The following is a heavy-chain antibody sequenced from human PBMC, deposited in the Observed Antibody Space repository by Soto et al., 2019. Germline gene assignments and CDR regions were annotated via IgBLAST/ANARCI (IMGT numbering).Heavy chain of an antibody. D-gene: IGHD3-22*01. J-gene: IGHJ4*02. Sequence: SETLSLTCTVSGGSISSGGYYWSWIRQHPGKGLEWIGYIYYSGSTYYNPSLKSRVTISVDTSKNQFSLKLSSVTAADTAVYYCARAAYYYDSSGYLTFDYWGQGTLVTVSS. CDR3: ARAAYYYDSSGYLTFDY. CDR2: IYYSGST. CDR1: GGSISSGGYY. V-gene: IGHV4-31*03.